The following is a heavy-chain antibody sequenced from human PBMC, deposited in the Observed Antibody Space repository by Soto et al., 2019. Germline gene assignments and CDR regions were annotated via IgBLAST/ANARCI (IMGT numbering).Heavy chain of an antibody. D-gene: IGHD7-27*01. CDR1: GFTFSSYS. CDR3: TKEWGRPLDY. J-gene: IGHJ4*02. Sequence: GGSLRLSCAAPGFTFSSYSMTWVRQAPGKGLEWVSYISSSSSTIYYADSVKGRFTISRDNAKNSLYLQMNSLRAEDTAVYYCTKEWGRPLDYWGQGTPVTVSS. V-gene: IGHV3-48*01. CDR2: ISSSSSTI.